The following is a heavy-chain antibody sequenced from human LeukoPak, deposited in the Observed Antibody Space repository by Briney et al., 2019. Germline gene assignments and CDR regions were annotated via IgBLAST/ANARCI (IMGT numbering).Heavy chain of an antibody. CDR2: IYYSGST. CDR1: GGSISSYY. CDR3: AALAVAGPYYYYYYMDV. D-gene: IGHD6-19*01. J-gene: IGHJ6*03. Sequence: KPSETLSLTCTVSGGSISSYYWSWIRQPPGKGLEWIGYIYYSGSTNHNPSLKSRVTISVDTSKNQFSLKLSSVTAADTAVYYCAALAVAGPYYYYYYMDVWGKGTTVTVSS. V-gene: IGHV4-59*08.